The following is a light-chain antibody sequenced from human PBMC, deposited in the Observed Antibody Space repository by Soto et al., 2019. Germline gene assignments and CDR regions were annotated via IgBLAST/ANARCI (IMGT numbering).Light chain of an antibody. CDR1: QSLSGNY. J-gene: IGKJ1*01. V-gene: IGKV3-20*01. CDR2: RAS. Sequence: ENVLTQSPGTLSLSPGDRDTLSCRASQSLSGNYLAWDQQIPGQAPSVLIYRASIRATGISDRFSGSGSGTDFTLTISRLEPEDFAVYYGQHYGASPWTFGQGTKVDI. CDR3: QHYGASPWT.